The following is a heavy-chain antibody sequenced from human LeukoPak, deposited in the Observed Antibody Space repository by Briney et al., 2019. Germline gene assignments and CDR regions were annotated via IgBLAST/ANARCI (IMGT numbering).Heavy chain of an antibody. J-gene: IGHJ6*02. V-gene: IGHV3-23*01. CDR2: ISGNGGRT. CDR1: GFTLSFFA. Sequence: GGSLRLSCAASGFTLSFFAMSWVRQTPGKGLEWVSAISGNGGRTDHADSVRGRFTISRDNSKNTLDLQMSSLRAEDTAVYYCVKGMWNNYFYYALDFWGPGTTVTVSS. CDR3: VKGMWNNYFYYALDF. D-gene: IGHD1/OR15-1a*01.